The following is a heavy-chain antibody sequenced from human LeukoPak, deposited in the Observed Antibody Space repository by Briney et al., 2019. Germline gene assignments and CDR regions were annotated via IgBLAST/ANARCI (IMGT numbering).Heavy chain of an antibody. CDR1: GGSFSGHY. V-gene: IGHV4-34*01. J-gene: IGHJ4*02. CDR2: INDSGST. Sequence: SGTLSLTCAVYGGSFSGHYWDWIRQPPGKGLEWIGEINDSGSTNYNPSLKSRVTISVDTSKNQFSLKLSSVTAADTAVYYCARRFLERWGQGTLVTVSS. CDR3: ARRFLER. D-gene: IGHD3-3*01.